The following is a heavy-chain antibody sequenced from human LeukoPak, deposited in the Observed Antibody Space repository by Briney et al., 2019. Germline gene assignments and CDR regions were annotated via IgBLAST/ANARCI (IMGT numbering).Heavy chain of an antibody. CDR2: LNPNSGGT. CDR1: GGTFSSYA. Sequence: ASVKVSCKASGGTFSSYAISWVRQAPGQGLEWMGRLNPNSGGTNYAQKFQGRVTMTRDTSTDTAYMQLSSLRSTDTAVYFCARALGVGFGQNAYYFDHWGQGTLVTVSS. D-gene: IGHD1-26*01. CDR3: ARALGVGFGQNAYYFDH. V-gene: IGHV1-2*06. J-gene: IGHJ4*02.